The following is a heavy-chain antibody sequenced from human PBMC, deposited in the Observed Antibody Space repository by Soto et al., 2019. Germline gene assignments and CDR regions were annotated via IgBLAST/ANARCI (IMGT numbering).Heavy chain of an antibody. CDR2: IYPGDSDT. D-gene: IGHD2-2*01. CDR3: ARGGVGYCSSTSCFPYWFDP. CDR1: GYSFTSYW. Sequence: GESLKISCKGSGYSFTSYWIGWVRQMPGKGLEWMGIIYPGDSDTRYSPSFQGQVTISADKSISTAYLQWSSLKASDTAMYYCARGGVGYCSSTSCFPYWFDPWGQGTLVTVSS. V-gene: IGHV5-51*01. J-gene: IGHJ5*02.